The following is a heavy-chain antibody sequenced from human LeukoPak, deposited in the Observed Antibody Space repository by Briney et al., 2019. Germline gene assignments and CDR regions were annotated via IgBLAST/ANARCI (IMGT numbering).Heavy chain of an antibody. V-gene: IGHV4-30-4*08. D-gene: IGHD2-2*01. J-gene: IGHJ5*02. CDR3: ASTNCSSASCYGANWFDP. Sequence: SQTLSLTCTVSGGSISSGDYYWRWIRQPPGKGLEWIAYIYYSGSTFHYNPSLKSRVNISVDTSKNQFSLRLSSVTAVDTAVYYCASTNCSSASCYGANWFDPWGQGTLVTVSS. CDR1: GGSISSGDYY. CDR2: IYYSGST.